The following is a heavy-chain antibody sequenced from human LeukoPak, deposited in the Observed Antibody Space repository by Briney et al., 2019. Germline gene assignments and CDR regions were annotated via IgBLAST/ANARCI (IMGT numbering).Heavy chain of an antibody. CDR3: AKGARGATIFDY. CDR1: GFIFSTYA. V-gene: IGHV3-23*01. D-gene: IGHD1-26*01. Sequence: GGSLRLSRTASGFIFSTYAMNWVRQAPGKGLEWVSTISGGGDSTYYADSVKGRFTISRDSSKNTLYLQMNSLRAEDTAVYYCAKGARGATIFDYWGQGTLVTVSS. J-gene: IGHJ4*02. CDR2: ISGGGDST.